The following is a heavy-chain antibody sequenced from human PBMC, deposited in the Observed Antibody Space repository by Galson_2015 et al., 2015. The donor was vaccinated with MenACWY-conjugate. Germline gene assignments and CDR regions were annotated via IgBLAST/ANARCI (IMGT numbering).Heavy chain of an antibody. Sequence: SLRLSCAASGFNFSSYWLYWVRPAPGKGLVWVAHINRDGSSTSYADSVKGRFTISRDNAKNMLYLQMNSLRAEDTAVYYCARDPERGDGYVLDYWGQETLVTVSS. V-gene: IGHV3-74*01. CDR1: GFNFSSYW. J-gene: IGHJ4*02. D-gene: IGHD5-24*01. CDR2: INRDGSST. CDR3: ARDPERGDGYVLDY.